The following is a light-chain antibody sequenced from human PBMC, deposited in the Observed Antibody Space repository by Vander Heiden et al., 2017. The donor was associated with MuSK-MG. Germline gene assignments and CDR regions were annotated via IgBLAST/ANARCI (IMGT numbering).Light chain of an antibody. J-gene: IGKJ4*01. CDR3: QRRRNWPLS. V-gene: IGKV3-11*01. Sequence: EIVLTQSPATLSLSPGERATLSCRASQSVSIYLAWYQQKPGQAPRLLIYDAFNRATAVPATFSGSGSESDFTLTISSLEPEHFAVYYCQRRRNWPLSFGAGTKVEIK. CDR2: DAF. CDR1: QSVSIY.